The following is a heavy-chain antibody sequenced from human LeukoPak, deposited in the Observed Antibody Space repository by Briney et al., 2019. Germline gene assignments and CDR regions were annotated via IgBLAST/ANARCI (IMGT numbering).Heavy chain of an antibody. CDR3: AKSFDSSGYYGAYNWFDP. CDR2: ISYDGSNK. CDR1: GFTFSSYG. Sequence: GGSLRLSCAASGFTFSSYGMHWVRQAPGKGLEWVAVISYDGSNKYYADSVKGRFTISRDNSKNTLYLQMNSLRAEDTAVYYCAKSFDSSGYYGAYNWFDPWGQGTLVTVSS. V-gene: IGHV3-30*18. J-gene: IGHJ5*02. D-gene: IGHD3-22*01.